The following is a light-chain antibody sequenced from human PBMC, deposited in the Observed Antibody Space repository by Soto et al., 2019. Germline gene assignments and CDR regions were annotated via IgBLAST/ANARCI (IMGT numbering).Light chain of an antibody. CDR2: DVS. CDR3: CSYAGSYTLYV. J-gene: IGLJ1*01. V-gene: IGLV2-11*01. CDR1: SSDVGGYNY. Sequence: QSALTQPRSVSGSPVQSVTISCTGTSSDVGGYNYVSWYQQHPGKAPKLMIYDVSKRPSGVPDRFSGSKSGNTASLPISGLQAEDEAEYYCCSYAGSYTLYVFGTGTKLTVL.